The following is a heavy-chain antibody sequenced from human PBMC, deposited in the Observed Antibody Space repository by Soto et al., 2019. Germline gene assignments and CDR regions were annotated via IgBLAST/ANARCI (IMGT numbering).Heavy chain of an antibody. D-gene: IGHD3-22*01. CDR2: INHSGST. CDR3: RTFHSSGYYTIDY. CDR1: GGSFSGYY. J-gene: IGHJ4*02. Sequence: SETLSLTCAVYGGSFSGYYWSWVRQPPGKGLEWIGEINHSGSTNYNPSLKSRVTISVDTSKNQFSLKLSSVTAADTAVYYCRTFHSSGYYTIDYWGQGTLVTVSS. V-gene: IGHV4-34*01.